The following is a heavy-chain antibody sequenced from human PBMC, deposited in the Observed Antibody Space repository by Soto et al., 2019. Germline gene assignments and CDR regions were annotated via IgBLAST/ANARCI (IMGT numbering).Heavy chain of an antibody. V-gene: IGHV4-34*01. CDR1: GGSISSYY. CDR3: ARAFDWLFNFDY. Sequence: PSETLSLTCTVSGGSISSYYWSWIRQPPGKGLEWIGEINHSGSTNYNPSLKSRVTISVDTSKNQFSLKLSSVTAADTAVYYCARAFDWLFNFDYWGQGTLVTVSS. D-gene: IGHD3-9*01. J-gene: IGHJ4*02. CDR2: INHSGST.